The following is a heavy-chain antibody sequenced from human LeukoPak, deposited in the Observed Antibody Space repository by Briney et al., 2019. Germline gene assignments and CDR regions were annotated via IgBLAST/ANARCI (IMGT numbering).Heavy chain of an antibody. J-gene: IGHJ4*02. D-gene: IGHD2-15*01. CDR3: VTAVVVAATRVDY. V-gene: IGHV1-8*01. CDR2: MNPNSGNT. Sequence: ASVKVSCKASGYTFTSYDINWVRQATGQGLEWMGWMNPNSGNTGYAQKFQGRVTMTRNTSISTAYMELSSLRSEDTAVYYCVTAVVVAATRVDYWGQGTLVTVSS. CDR1: GYTFTSYD.